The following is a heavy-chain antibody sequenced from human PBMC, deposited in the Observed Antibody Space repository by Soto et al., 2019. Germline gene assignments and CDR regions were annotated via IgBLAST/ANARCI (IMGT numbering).Heavy chain of an antibody. CDR1: GGSISSSSYY. Sequence: SETLSLTCTVSGGSISSSSYYWGWIRQPPGKGLEWIGSIYYSGSTYYNPSLKSRVTISVDTSKNQFSLKLNSVTAADTAVYYCARHAAYCKNAVCYTRWFDPWGQGTLVTVSS. CDR3: ARHAAYCKNAVCYTRWFDP. V-gene: IGHV4-39*01. CDR2: IYYSGST. J-gene: IGHJ5*02. D-gene: IGHD2-8*01.